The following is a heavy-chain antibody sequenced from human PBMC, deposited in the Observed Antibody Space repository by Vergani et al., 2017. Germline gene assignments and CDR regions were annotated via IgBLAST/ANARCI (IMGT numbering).Heavy chain of an antibody. CDR2: IVVGSGNT. J-gene: IGHJ3*02. Sequence: QMQLVQSGPEVKKPGTSVKVSCKASGFTFTSSAVQWVRQARGQRLEWIGWIVVGSGNTNYAQKFQERVTISRDMSTSTAYMELSSLRSEDTAVYYCAADSDSSGYRDAFDIWGQGTMVTXSS. V-gene: IGHV1-58*01. CDR1: GFTFTSSA. D-gene: IGHD3-22*01. CDR3: AADSDSSGYRDAFDI.